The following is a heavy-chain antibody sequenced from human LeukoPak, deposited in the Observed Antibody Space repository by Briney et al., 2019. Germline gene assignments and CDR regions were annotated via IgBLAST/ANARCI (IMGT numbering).Heavy chain of an antibody. Sequence: PSETLSLTCTVSGGSISSYYWSWIRQPPGKGLEWIGCIYYSWSTNYNPSLKSRVTISVDTSKNQFSPKLSSVTAADTAVYSCARHVGYSSGFDYWGQGTLVTVSS. J-gene: IGHJ4*02. V-gene: IGHV4-59*08. CDR2: IYYSWST. D-gene: IGHD5-18*01. CDR1: GGSISSYY. CDR3: ARHVGYSSGFDY.